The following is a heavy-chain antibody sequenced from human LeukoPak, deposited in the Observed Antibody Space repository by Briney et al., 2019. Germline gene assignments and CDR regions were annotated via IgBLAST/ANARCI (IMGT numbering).Heavy chain of an antibody. V-gene: IGHV3-30*18. Sequence: GGSLRLSCAASGFTFSSYGMHWVRQAPGKGLEWVAVISYDGSNKYYADSVKGRFTISRDNSKNTLYLQMNSLRADDTAVYYCAKGATMIVVEGIFEYWGQGTLVTVSS. D-gene: IGHD3-22*01. CDR1: GFTFSSYG. CDR2: ISYDGSNK. CDR3: AKGATMIVVEGIFEY. J-gene: IGHJ4*02.